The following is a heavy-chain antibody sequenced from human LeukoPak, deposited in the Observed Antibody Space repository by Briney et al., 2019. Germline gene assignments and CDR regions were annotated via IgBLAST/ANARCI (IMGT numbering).Heavy chain of an antibody. Sequence: GASVKVSCKASGYTFTGYYMHWVRQAPGQGLEWMGWVNPNSGGTNYAQKFQGRVTMTRDTSISTAYMELSRLRSDDTAVYYCATSRSYKSESPDAFDIWGQGTMVTVSS. CDR1: GYTFTGYY. CDR3: ATSRSYKSESPDAFDI. V-gene: IGHV1-2*02. D-gene: IGHD1-1*01. J-gene: IGHJ3*02. CDR2: VNPNSGGT.